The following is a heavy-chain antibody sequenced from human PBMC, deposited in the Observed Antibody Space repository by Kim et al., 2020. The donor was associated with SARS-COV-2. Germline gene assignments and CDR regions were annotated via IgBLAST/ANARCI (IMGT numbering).Heavy chain of an antibody. V-gene: IGHV1-18*01. CDR2: NT. CDR3: AREGSGYFDY. J-gene: IGHJ4*02. D-gene: IGHD3-22*01. Sequence: NTNHAQKPQGRVTMTTDTSTSTAYMELRSLRSDDTAVYYCAREGSGYFDYWGQGTLVTVSS.